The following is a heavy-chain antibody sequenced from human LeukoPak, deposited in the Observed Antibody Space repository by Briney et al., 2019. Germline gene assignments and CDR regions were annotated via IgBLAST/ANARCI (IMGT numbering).Heavy chain of an antibody. Sequence: GGSLRLSCAASGFTVSSNYMSWVRQAPGKGLEWVSVIYSGGSTYYADSVKGRFTISRDNSKNTLYLQMNSLRAEDTAVYYCARGIVGATTNADYWGQGTLVTVSS. CDR2: IYSGGST. CDR1: GFTVSSNY. V-gene: IGHV3-66*01. D-gene: IGHD1-26*01. J-gene: IGHJ4*02. CDR3: ARGIVGATTNADY.